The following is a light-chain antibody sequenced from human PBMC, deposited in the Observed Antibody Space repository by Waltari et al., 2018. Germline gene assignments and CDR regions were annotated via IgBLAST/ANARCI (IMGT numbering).Light chain of an antibody. V-gene: IGLV3-1*01. CDR2: QDT. Sequence: SYELTQPPSVSVSPGQTASITCSGAKLGDKYACWYQQKTGQSPVLVIYQDTKRPPGIPERFSGSNSGNTATLTISGTQAVDEADYYCQAWDSSTGVFGGGTELTVL. CDR3: QAWDSSTGV. J-gene: IGLJ2*01. CDR1: KLGDKY.